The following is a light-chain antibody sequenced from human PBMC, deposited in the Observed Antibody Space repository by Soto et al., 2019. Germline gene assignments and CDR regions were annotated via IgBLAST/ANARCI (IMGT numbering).Light chain of an antibody. CDR3: SSYAGSNNLV. CDR2: EVS. Sequence: QSALTQPPSASGSPGQSVTISCTGTGSDVGGYNYVSWYQQHPGRAPKLIIYEVSKRPSGVPDRFSGSKSGNTAYLTVSGLQSEDEADYYCSSYAGSNNLVFGGGTQLTVL. V-gene: IGLV2-8*01. CDR1: GSDVGGYNY. J-gene: IGLJ2*01.